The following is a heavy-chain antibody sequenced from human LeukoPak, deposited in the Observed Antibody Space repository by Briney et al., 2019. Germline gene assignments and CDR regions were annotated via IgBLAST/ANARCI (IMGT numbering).Heavy chain of an antibody. J-gene: IGHJ4*02. CDR3: ARGALYCSSASCYNY. V-gene: IGHV1-8*01. D-gene: IGHD2-2*02. CDR2: MNPNRGHT. Sequence: PTVKLSREASGYPFRRYDIKCMPDAPARGLEYRGGMNPNRGHTGYAQKSQGRVTMPRDTPISTAHIELSSLRSQDPPVFYCARGALYCSSASCYNYWGEGALVTVSS. CDR1: GYPFRRYD.